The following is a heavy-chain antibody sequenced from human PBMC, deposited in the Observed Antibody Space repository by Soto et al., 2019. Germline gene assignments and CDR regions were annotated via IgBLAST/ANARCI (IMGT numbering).Heavy chain of an antibody. Sequence: QVQLVESGGGVVQPGRSLRLSCAASGFIFSNFGMQWVRQAPGKGLEWVAVIWYDGSNEYYADSVKGRFTISKDNSKSTLYLQMTSLRAEDTVVYYCARNDIPGIAVSTYGMDVWGQGTTVTVSS. V-gene: IGHV3-33*01. J-gene: IGHJ6*02. CDR2: IWYDGSNE. D-gene: IGHD6-19*01. CDR3: ARNDIPGIAVSTYGMDV. CDR1: GFIFSNFG.